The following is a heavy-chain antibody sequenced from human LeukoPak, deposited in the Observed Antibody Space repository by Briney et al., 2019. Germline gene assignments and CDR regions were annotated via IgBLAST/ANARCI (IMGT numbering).Heavy chain of an antibody. J-gene: IGHJ4*02. D-gene: IGHD6-19*01. CDR3: AKGSSSGRPYYFDY. Sequence: GGSLRLSCAASGFTFDDYVMSWVRQAPGKGLEWVSALSGGGDSTYYVDSVKGRFTTSRDNSKNTLYLQMNSLRAEDTAVYYCAKGSSSGRPYYFDYWGQGALVTVSS. V-gene: IGHV3-23*01. CDR2: LSGGGDST. CDR1: GFTFDDYV.